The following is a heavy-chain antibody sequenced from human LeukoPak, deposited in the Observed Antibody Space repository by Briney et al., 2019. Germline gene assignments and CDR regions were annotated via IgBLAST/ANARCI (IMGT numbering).Heavy chain of an antibody. V-gene: IGHV4-34*01. CDR3: ARGARPRCSSTSCYIQVYYYYYMDV. CDR2: INHSGST. D-gene: IGHD2-2*02. Sequence: SETLSLTCAVYGGFFSGYYWSWIRQPPGKGLEWIGEINHSGSTNYNPSLKSRVTISVDTSKNQFSLKLSSVTAADTAVYYCARGARPRCSSTSCYIQVYYYYYMDVWGKGTTVTVSS. CDR1: GGFFSGYY. J-gene: IGHJ6*03.